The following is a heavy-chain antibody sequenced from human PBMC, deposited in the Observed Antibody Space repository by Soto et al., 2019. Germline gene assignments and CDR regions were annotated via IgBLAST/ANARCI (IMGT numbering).Heavy chain of an antibody. CDR2: IGGSGGSI. J-gene: IGHJ4*02. Sequence: PGGSLRFSCAASGFTFSTFSMNWVRQAPGKGLEWLSYIGGSGGSISYADSVKGRFTISRDNGKNTLYLQMSSLRDEDTTVYYCARDLAWAFDSWGQGALVTVSS. D-gene: IGHD1-26*01. CDR1: GFTFSTFS. CDR3: ARDLAWAFDS. V-gene: IGHV3-48*02.